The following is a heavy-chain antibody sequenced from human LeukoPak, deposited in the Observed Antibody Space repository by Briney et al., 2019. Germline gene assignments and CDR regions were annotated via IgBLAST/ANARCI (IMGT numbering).Heavy chain of an antibody. CDR1: GFTFSSYA. CDR2: ISGSGGST. V-gene: IGHV3-23*01. CDR3: AKDLPVVPAGISYFDAFDI. D-gene: IGHD2-2*01. Sequence: GGSLRLSCAASGFTFSSYAMSWVRQAPGKGLEWVSVISGSGGSTYYADSVKGRFTISRDNSKNTLYLQMNSLRAEDTAVYYCAKDLPVVPAGISYFDAFDIWGQGTRVTVSS. J-gene: IGHJ3*02.